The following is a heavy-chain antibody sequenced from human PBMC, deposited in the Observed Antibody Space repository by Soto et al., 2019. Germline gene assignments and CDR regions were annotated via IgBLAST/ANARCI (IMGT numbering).Heavy chain of an antibody. D-gene: IGHD1-1*01. CDR3: ATGRSTRFDP. CDR1: GFTFNRYG. J-gene: IGHJ5*02. CDR2: ISFDGTAK. V-gene: IGHV3-30*03. Sequence: GGSLRLSYVASGFTFNRYGMHWVRQAPGKGLEWVAEISFDGTAKYYAESVKGRFTVSRDNGNNTLHLEMNSLGAKDTAVYFCATGRSTRFDPWGQGTLVTVSS.